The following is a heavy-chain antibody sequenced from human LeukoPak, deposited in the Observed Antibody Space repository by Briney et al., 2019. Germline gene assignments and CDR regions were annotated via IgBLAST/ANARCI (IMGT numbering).Heavy chain of an antibody. Sequence: SETLSLTCTVSGGSVSSGSYYWSWIRQPPGKGLEWIGYIYYSGSTNYNPSLKSRDTISVDTSKNQFSLKLSSVTAADTAVYYCARVYDFWSGYYFDYWGQGTLVTVSS. CDR3: ARVYDFWSGYYFDY. CDR1: GGSVSSGSYY. D-gene: IGHD3-3*01. V-gene: IGHV4-61*01. J-gene: IGHJ4*02. CDR2: IYYSGST.